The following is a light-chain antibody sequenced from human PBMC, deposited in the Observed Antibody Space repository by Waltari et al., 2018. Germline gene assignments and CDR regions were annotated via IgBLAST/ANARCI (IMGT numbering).Light chain of an antibody. CDR1: QSISSY. CDR2: AAS. J-gene: IGKJ2*01. Sequence: DIQMTQSPYYLSASVGDRVTITCRASQSISSYLNWYQQKPGKAPKLLIYAASSLQSGVPSRFSGSGSGTDFTLTISSLQPEDFATYYCQQSYSTLYTFGQGTKLEIK. CDR3: QQSYSTLYT. V-gene: IGKV1-39*01.